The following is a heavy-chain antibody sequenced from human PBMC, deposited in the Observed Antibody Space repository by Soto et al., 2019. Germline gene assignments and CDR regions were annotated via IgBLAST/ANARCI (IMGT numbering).Heavy chain of an antibody. CDR2: INSDGSST. J-gene: IGHJ5*02. CDR3: AREEGYPPHGNWFDP. Sequence: GGSLRLSCAASGFTFSSYWMHWVRQAPGKGLVWVSRINSDGSSTSYADSVKGRFTISRDDAKNTLYLQMNSLRAEDTAVYYCAREEGYPPHGNWFDPWGQGTLVTVSS. V-gene: IGHV3-74*01. CDR1: GFTFSSYW. D-gene: IGHD5-12*01.